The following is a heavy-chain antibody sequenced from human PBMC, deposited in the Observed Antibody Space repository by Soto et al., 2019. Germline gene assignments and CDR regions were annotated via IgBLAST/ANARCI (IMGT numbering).Heavy chain of an antibody. CDR2: IRSKAYGGTT. CDR3: TRDLGVGGDYGDYAHPPRFYYYMDV. J-gene: IGHJ6*03. V-gene: IGHV3-49*03. D-gene: IGHD4-17*01. Sequence: GGSLRLSCTASGFTFGDYAMSWFRQAPGKGLEWVGFIRSKAYGGTTEYAASVKGRFTISRDDSKSIAYLQMKSLKTEDTAVYYCTRDLGVGGDYGDYAHPPRFYYYMDVWGEGTTVTVSS. CDR1: GFTFGDYA.